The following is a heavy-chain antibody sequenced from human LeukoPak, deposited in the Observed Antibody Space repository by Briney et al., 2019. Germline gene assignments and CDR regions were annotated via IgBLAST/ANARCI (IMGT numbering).Heavy chain of an antibody. J-gene: IGHJ3*02. CDR3: ARAVVITAGKTPYAFGI. D-gene: IGHD3-22*01. CDR1: GYTFTSYD. V-gene: IGHV1-8*03. Sequence: ASVKVSCKASGYTFTSYDINWVRQATGQGLEWMGWMNPNSGNTGYAQKFQGRVTITRNTSISTAYMELSSLRSEDTAVYYCARAVVITAGKTPYAFGIWGQGTMVTVSS. CDR2: MNPNSGNT.